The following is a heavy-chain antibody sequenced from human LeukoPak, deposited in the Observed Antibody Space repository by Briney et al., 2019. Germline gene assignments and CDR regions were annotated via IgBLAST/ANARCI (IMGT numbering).Heavy chain of an antibody. J-gene: IGHJ1*01. CDR1: GFTFSSYA. CDR2: ISGSGGST. Sequence: GGSLRLSCAASGFTFSSYAMSWVRQAPGKGLEWVSAISGSGGSTYYADSVKGRFTISRDNSKNTLYLQMNSLRAEDTAVYYCAKDRQGPTVTPQYFQHWGQGTLVTASS. V-gene: IGHV3-23*01. D-gene: IGHD4-17*01. CDR3: AKDRQGPTVTPQYFQH.